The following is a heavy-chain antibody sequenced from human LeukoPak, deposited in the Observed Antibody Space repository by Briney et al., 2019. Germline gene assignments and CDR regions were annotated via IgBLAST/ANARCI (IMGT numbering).Heavy chain of an antibody. CDR1: GGSISSYY. J-gene: IGHJ5*02. V-gene: IGHV4-59*01. Sequence: SETLSLNCTVSGGSISSYYWSWIRQPPGKGLEWIGYIYYSGSTNYNPSLKSRVTISVDTSKNQFSLKLSSVTAADTAVYYCARGGIMITFGGVIALNWFDPWGQGTLVTVSS. CDR3: ARGGIMITFGGVIALNWFDP. CDR2: IYYSGST. D-gene: IGHD3-16*02.